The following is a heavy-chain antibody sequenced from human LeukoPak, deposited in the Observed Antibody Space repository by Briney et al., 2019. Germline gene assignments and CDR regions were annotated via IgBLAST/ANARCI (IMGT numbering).Heavy chain of an antibody. CDR3: AREAGSYYDY. D-gene: IGHD3-10*01. Sequence: PSETLSLTCTVSGGSISSYYWSWIRQPPGKGLEWIGYIYYSGSTNYNPSLKSRVTISADTSKNQFSLKLSSVTAADTAVYYCAREAGSYYDYWGQGTLVTVSS. J-gene: IGHJ4*02. CDR1: GGSISSYY. V-gene: IGHV4-59*01. CDR2: IYYSGST.